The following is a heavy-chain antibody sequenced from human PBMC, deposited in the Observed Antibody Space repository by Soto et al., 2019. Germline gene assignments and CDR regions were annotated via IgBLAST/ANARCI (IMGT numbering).Heavy chain of an antibody. CDR2: IYWDDDK. CDR3: AHRGPKESLFDF. J-gene: IGHJ4*02. Sequence: QITLKESGPTLVKPTQTLTLTCTFSGFSLSAGGVGVGWIRQPPGKALECLALIYWDDDKRYRPSLKSRLTITKDTSKNQVVLTMTNMDPMDTATYYCAHRGPKESLFDFWGKGTLVTVSS. CDR1: GFSLSAGGVG. V-gene: IGHV2-5*02.